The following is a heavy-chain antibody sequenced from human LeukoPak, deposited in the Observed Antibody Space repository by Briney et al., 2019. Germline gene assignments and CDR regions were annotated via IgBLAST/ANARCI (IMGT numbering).Heavy chain of an antibody. CDR3: ASSSGWDLKYFDY. CDR1: GGSISSYY. CDR2: INHSGST. V-gene: IGHV4-34*01. J-gene: IGHJ4*02. Sequence: SETLSLTCTVSGGSISSYYWSWIRQPPGKGLEWIGEINHSGSTNYNPSLKSRVTISVDTSKNQFSLKLSSVTAADTAVYYCASSSGWDLKYFDYWGQGTLVTVSS. D-gene: IGHD6-19*01.